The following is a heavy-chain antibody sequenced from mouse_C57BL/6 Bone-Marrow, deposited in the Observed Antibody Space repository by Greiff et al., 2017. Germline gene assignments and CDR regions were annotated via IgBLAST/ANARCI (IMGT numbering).Heavy chain of an antibody. V-gene: IGHV1-52*01. Sequence: QVQLQQPGAELVRPGSSVKLSCKASGYTFTSYWMHWVKQRPIQGLEWIGNIDPSASETHYNPKFKDKATLTVDQSSSTAYMQLSSLTSEDSAVYYCARTDYGSSPWFAYWGQGTLVTVSA. CDR3: ARTDYGSSPWFAY. J-gene: IGHJ3*01. CDR2: IDPSASET. D-gene: IGHD1-1*01. CDR1: GYTFTSYW.